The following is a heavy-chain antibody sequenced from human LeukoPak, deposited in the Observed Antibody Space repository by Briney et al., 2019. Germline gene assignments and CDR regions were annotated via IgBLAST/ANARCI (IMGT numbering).Heavy chain of an antibody. Sequence: PSQTLSLTCTVSGGSISSGNYYWSWIRQPAGKGLEWIGRIYTSGSTNYNPSLKSRVTISVDTSKNQFSLKLSSVTAADTAVYYCARYNVIDSSGYYYFDYWGQGTLVTVTS. J-gene: IGHJ4*02. D-gene: IGHD3-22*01. CDR3: ARYNVIDSSGYYYFDY. V-gene: IGHV4-61*02. CDR1: GGSISSGNYY. CDR2: IYTSGST.